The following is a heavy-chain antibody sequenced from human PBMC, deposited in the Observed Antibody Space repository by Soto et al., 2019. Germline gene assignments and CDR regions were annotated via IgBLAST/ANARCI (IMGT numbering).Heavy chain of an antibody. CDR3: ARDSGAAGTGSPFDY. D-gene: IGHD6-13*01. V-gene: IGHV1-69*13. J-gene: IGHJ4*02. Sequence: GASVKVSCKASGGTFSSYAISWVRQAPGQGLEWMGGIIPIFGTANYAQKFQGRVTITADESTSTAYMELSSLRSEDTAVYYCARDSGAAGTGSPFDYWGQGTLVTLSS. CDR1: GGTFSSYA. CDR2: IIPIFGTA.